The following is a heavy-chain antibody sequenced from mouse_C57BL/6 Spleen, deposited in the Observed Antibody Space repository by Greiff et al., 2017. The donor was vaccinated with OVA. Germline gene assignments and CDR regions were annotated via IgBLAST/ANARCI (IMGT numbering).Heavy chain of an antibody. CDR2: IHPNSGST. J-gene: IGHJ1*03. CDR1: GYTFTSYW. CDR3: ARGGVTTFSYWYFDV. V-gene: IGHV1-64*01. D-gene: IGHD2-1*01. Sequence: QVQLQQPGAELVKPGASVKLSCKASGYTFTSYWMHWVKQRPGQGLEWIGMIHPNSGSTNYNEKFKSKATLTVDKSSSPAYMQLSSLTSEDSSVYYFARGGVTTFSYWYFDVWGTGTTVTVSS.